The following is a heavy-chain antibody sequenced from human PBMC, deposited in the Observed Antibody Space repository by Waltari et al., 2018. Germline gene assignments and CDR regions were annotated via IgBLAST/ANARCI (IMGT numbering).Heavy chain of an antibody. V-gene: IGHV4-61*09. CDR2: IYTSGST. Sequence: QVQLQESGPGLVKPSQTLSLTCTVSGGSISRDSYYWRWIRQPAGKGLEWIGYIYTSGSTNYNPSLKSRVTISVDTSKNQFSLKLSSVTAADTAVYYCANLYSYYFDYWGQGTLVTVSS. J-gene: IGHJ4*02. CDR3: ANLYSYYFDY. D-gene: IGHD3-16*01. CDR1: GGSISRDSYY.